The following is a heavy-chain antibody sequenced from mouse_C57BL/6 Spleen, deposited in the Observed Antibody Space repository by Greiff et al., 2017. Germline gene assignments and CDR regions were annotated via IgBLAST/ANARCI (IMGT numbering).Heavy chain of an antibody. D-gene: IGHD2-10*02. Sequence: EVQLQQSGPELVKPGASVKISCKASGYTFTDYYMNWVKQSHGKSLEWIGDINPNNGGTSYNQKFKGKATLTVDKSSSTAYMELRSLTSEDSAVYYCAIGYGNYYYAMDYWGQGTSLTVSS. CDR2: INPNNGGT. J-gene: IGHJ4*01. CDR1: GYTFTDYY. V-gene: IGHV1-26*01. CDR3: AIGYGNYYYAMDY.